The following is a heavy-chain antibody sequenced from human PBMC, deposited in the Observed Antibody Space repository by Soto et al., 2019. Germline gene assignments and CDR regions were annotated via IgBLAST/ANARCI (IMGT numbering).Heavy chain of an antibody. CDR2: ISGSGGST. CDR1: GFTFSSYG. CDR3: AKLSYGDYVDY. V-gene: IGHV3-23*01. Sequence: GGSLRLSCAASGFTFSSYGMHWVRQAPGKGLEWVSAISGSGGSTYYADSVKGRFTISRDNSKNTLYLQMNSLRAEDTAVYYCAKLSYGDYVDYWGQGTLVTVSS. J-gene: IGHJ4*02. D-gene: IGHD4-17*01.